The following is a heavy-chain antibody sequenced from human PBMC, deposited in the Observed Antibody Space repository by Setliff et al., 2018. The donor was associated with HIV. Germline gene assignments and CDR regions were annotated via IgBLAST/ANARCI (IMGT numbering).Heavy chain of an antibody. D-gene: IGHD7-27*01. CDR2: ISPHNGDK. CDR1: GYTFTDFF. CDR3: ARQLSNSLDL. V-gene: IGHV1-2*02. Sequence: ASVKVSCKASGYTFTDFFIHWVRQAPGQGLEWMGWISPHNGDKYILQRFRGRVTMTTDTSFSTAYMELSGLRSDDTAMYYCARQLSNSLDLWGQGTLVTVSS. J-gene: IGHJ5*02.